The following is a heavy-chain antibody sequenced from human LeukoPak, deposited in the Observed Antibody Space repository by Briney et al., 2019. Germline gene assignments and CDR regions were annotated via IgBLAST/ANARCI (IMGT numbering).Heavy chain of an antibody. CDR1: GVSFSGYY. D-gene: IGHD3-10*01. J-gene: IGHJ6*03. V-gene: IGHV4-34*01. CDR3: ARGRGRYYYYYYMDV. Sequence: SETLSLTCAVYGVSFSGYYWSWIRQPPGKGLEWIGEINHSGSTNYNPSLKSRVTISVDTSKNQFSLKLSSVTAADTAVYYCARGRGRYYYYYYMDVWGKGTTVTVSS. CDR2: INHSGST.